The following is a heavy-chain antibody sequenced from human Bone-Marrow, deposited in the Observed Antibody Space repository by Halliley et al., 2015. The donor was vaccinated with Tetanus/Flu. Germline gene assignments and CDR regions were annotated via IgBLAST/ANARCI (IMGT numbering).Heavy chain of an antibody. J-gene: IGHJ4*02. CDR2: MSGDGYRT. Sequence: VSFMSGDGYRTFYADSVKGRFTISRDNIKDSLYLQMNSLRTEDTALYYCARGYPFGHGLDGEVWGRGTLVTVSS. V-gene: IGHV3-43*02. CDR3: ARGYPFGHGLDGEV. D-gene: IGHD3-16*01.